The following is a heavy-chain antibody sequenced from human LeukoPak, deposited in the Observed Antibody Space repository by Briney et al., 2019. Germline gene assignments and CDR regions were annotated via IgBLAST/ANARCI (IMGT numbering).Heavy chain of an antibody. J-gene: IGHJ3*02. CDR3: ARGRGWGTFDI. Sequence: PGGSLRLSCAASGFTFSSYDMNWVRQGTGKGLEWVSAIGTAGDTYYSGSVKGRFTTSRENAKNSLYLQMNSLRAGDTAVYYCARGRGWGTFDIWGQGTMVTVSS. V-gene: IGHV3-13*04. D-gene: IGHD3-10*01. CDR1: GFTFSSYD. CDR2: IGTAGDT.